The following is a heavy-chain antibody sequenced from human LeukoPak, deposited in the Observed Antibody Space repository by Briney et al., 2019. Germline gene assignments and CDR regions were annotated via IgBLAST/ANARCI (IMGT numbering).Heavy chain of an antibody. CDR1: GYSISSSNY. V-gene: IGHV4-28*01. Sequence: SETLSLTCAVSGYSISSSNYWAWIRQPPGKGLEWIGHIYYSGSTNYNPSLKSRVTISVDTSKNQFSLKLSSVTAADTAVYYCASTGVYYDILTGYPLSMDYYYYGMDVWGQGTTVTVSS. J-gene: IGHJ6*02. CDR2: IYYSGST. CDR3: ASTGVYYDILTGYPLSMDYYYYGMDV. D-gene: IGHD3-9*01.